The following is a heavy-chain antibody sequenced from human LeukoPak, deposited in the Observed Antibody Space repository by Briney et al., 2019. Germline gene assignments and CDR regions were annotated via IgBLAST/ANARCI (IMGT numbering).Heavy chain of an antibody. V-gene: IGHV4-34*01. Sequence: SETLSLTFAVYGGSFSGYYWSWIRQPPGKGLEWIGEINHSGSTNYNPSLKSRVTISVDTSKNQFSLKLSSVTAADTAVYYCARGYGAAVGSWGQGTLVTVSS. D-gene: IGHD4-23*01. J-gene: IGHJ4*02. CDR3: ARGYGAAVGS. CDR2: INHSGST. CDR1: GGSFSGYY.